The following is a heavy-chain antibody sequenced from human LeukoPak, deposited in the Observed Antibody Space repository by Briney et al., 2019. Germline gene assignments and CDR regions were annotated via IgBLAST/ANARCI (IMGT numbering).Heavy chain of an antibody. CDR1: GFTFDDYA. Sequence: GGPLRLSCAASGFTFDDYAMHWVRQAPGKGLQWVSLISGDGDSTYYADSVKGRFTISRDNSKNSLYLQMNSLRTEDTALYYCAKDMHRYYDTTGTNADFDYWGQGTLVTVS. D-gene: IGHD3-22*01. CDR2: ISGDGDST. CDR3: AKDMHRYYDTTGTNADFDY. J-gene: IGHJ4*02. V-gene: IGHV3-43*02.